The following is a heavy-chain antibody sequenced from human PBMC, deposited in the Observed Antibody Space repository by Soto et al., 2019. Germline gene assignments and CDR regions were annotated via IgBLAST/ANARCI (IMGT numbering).Heavy chain of an antibody. CDR2: IYYSGCT. J-gene: IGHJ4*02. CDR1: GGSISSSSYY. V-gene: IGHV4-39*01. CDR3: ARHRSRAKYFDY. Sequence: PSATLSLTCTVSGGSISSSSYYWGWLPPPPGKGLEWIGSIYYSGCTYYNPSHKSPVTIAGDTSKDQFSLKLSSVTAADTSVYYCARHRSRAKYFDYWGQGTLVTVSS.